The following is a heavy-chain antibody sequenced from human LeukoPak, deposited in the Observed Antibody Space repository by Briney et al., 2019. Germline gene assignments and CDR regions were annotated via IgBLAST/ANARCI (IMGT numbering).Heavy chain of an antibody. J-gene: IGHJ6*02. CDR1: GASVNSGNYY. CDR2: IYTSGTT. D-gene: IGHD6-13*01. Sequence: SQTLSLTCTVSGASVNSGNYYWTWIRQPAGKRLEWIGRIYTSGTTNYDPSLKSRVTISVDTSKNQFSLKLSSGTAADTAVYYCARLARIATIGNYGYHSMDVWGQGTTVTVSS. CDR3: ARLARIATIGNYGYHSMDV. V-gene: IGHV4-61*02.